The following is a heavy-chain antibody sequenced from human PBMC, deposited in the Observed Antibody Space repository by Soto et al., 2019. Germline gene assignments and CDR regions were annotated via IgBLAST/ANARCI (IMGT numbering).Heavy chain of an antibody. V-gene: IGHV3-23*01. CDR3: AKDGEYYDFWSGYYNHYMDV. D-gene: IGHD3-3*01. J-gene: IGHJ6*03. CDR2: ISGSGDST. CDR1: GFTFNSYA. Sequence: GGSLRLSCAASGFTFNSYAMSWVRQAPGKGLEWVSAISGSGDSTYYADSVKGRFIIARDNSKNTLYLQMNSLRAEDTAVYYCAKDGEYYDFWSGYYNHYMDVWGKGTTVTVSS.